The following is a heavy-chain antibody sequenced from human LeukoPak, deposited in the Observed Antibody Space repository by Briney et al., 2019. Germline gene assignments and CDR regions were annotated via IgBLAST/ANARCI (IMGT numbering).Heavy chain of an antibody. D-gene: IGHD5-18*01. CDR3: ARHGKDTAMVTPYYYYMDV. J-gene: IGHJ6*03. CDR1: GYSFTSYW. V-gene: IGHV5-51*01. CDR2: IYPGDSDT. Sequence: GESLKISCKGSGYSFTSYWIGWVRQMPGKGLECMGIIYPGDSDTRYSPSFQGQVTISADKSISTAYPQWSSLKASDTAMYYCARHGKDTAMVTPYYYYMDVWGKGTTVTVSS.